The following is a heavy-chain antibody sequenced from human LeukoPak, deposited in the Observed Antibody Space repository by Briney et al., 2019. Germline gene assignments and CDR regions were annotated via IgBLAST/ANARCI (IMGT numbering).Heavy chain of an antibody. CDR3: ARSMFLLTPFDY. J-gene: IGHJ4*02. Sequence: SQTLSLTCTVSAGSISSGGYYWSWIRQHPGKGLEWIGYIYYSGSTYYNPSLKSRVTISVDTSKNQFSLKLSSVTAADTAVYYCARSMFLLTPFDYWGQGTLVTVSS. CDR1: AGSISSGGYY. CDR2: IYYSGST. V-gene: IGHV4-31*03. D-gene: IGHD3-10*02.